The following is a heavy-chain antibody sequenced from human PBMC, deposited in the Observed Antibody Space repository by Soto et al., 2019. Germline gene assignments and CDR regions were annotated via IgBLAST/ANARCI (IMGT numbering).Heavy chain of an antibody. D-gene: IGHD3-16*01. Sequence: SVKVSCKASGGTFSSYAISWVRQAPGQGLEWMGGIIPIFGTANYAQKFQGRVTITADESTSTAYMELSSLRSEDTAVYYCARGLILIVFWGGFTETSSSGRDVGGQGPALTFPS. CDR2: IIPIFGTA. V-gene: IGHV1-69*13. CDR3: ARGLILIVFWGGFTETSSSGRDV. J-gene: IGHJ6*02. CDR1: GGTFSSYA.